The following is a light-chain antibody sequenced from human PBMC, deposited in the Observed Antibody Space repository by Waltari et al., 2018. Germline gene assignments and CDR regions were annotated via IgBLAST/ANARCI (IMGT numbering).Light chain of an antibody. Sequence: DIQMTQSPSSLSASVGDRVTITCQASKDISNYLNWYQQKPGKAPKLLIYDASNLETGVPSRFSGSGYGTDFTFTISSLQPEDIATYYCQQYDNLLPTFGQGTRLEIK. J-gene: IGKJ5*01. CDR1: KDISNY. CDR3: QQYDNLLPT. CDR2: DAS. V-gene: IGKV1-33*01.